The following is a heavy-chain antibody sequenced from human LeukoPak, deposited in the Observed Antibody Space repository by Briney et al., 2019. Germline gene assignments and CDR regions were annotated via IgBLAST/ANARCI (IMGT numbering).Heavy chain of an antibody. D-gene: IGHD6-13*01. Sequence: SETLSLTCSVSGASFSTNYWSWIRQPPGRGLEWIGYVFDSGSTNYNPSLKSRVTISVDTSTKQFSLRLSSVTAADTAVYYCARLYQQSRWKYYYYYMDVWGKGTAVTVSS. J-gene: IGHJ6*03. CDR3: ARLYQQSRWKYYYYYMDV. CDR1: GASFSTNY. V-gene: IGHV4-59*01. CDR2: VFDSGST.